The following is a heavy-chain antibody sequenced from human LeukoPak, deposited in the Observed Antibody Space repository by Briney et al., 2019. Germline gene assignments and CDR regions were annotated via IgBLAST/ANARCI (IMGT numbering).Heavy chain of an antibody. CDR1: GGSISSGDYY. CDR3: ARGFDSSRAFDI. V-gene: IGHV4-39*07. J-gene: IGHJ3*02. D-gene: IGHD3-22*01. Sequence: SETLSLTCTVSGGSISSGDYYWSWIRQPPGKGLEWIGEINHSGSTNYNPSLKSRVTISVDTSKNQFSLKLSSVTAADTAVYYCARGFDSSRAFDIWGQGTMVTVSS. CDR2: INHSGST.